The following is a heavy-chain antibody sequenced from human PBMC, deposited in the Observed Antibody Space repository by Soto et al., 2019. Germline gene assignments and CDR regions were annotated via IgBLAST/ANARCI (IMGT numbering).Heavy chain of an antibody. CDR1: GFTFIDYY. CDR3: SRGGTGYYYDLIGQDS. J-gene: IGHJ1*01. CDR2: ISPTSAYT. Sequence: SRRFAGAASGFTFIDYYMRWISQAPGKGVGGVSYISPTSAYTDYVDSVKGRCTIAREAAKISLYLDMNSLGIEDTAVYCCSRGGTGYYYDLIGQDSWGQGTLVTVSS. D-gene: IGHD3-22*01. V-gene: IGHV3-11*06.